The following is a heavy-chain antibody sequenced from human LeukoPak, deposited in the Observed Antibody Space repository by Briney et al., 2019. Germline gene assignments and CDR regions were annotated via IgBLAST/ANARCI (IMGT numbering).Heavy chain of an antibody. D-gene: IGHD2-15*01. Sequence: SQTLSLTCSVSGGSLSSGNYYWSWIRQPAGKGLEWIGSIYYSGSTYYNPSLKSRVTISVDTSKNQFSLKLSSVTAADTAVYYCARLMVVAARGFDYWGQGTLVTVSS. V-gene: IGHV4-30-2*03. J-gene: IGHJ4*02. CDR2: IYYSGST. CDR3: ARLMVVAARGFDY. CDR1: GGSLSSGNYY.